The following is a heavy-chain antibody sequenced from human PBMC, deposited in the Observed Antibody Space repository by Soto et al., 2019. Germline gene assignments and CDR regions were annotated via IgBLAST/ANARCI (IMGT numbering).Heavy chain of an antibody. Sequence: VQLQQWGAGLLKPSETLSLTCSVSDVSLNNYYWAWIRQSPGKGLEWIGEIGHGGYTNYAPSLKRPVYTSADTSKSQFSLNLTSAPGADTGLSFCARGPGSYTPGYGVDVWSQGTTVTVS. V-gene: IGHV4-34*01. CDR1: DVSLNNYY. J-gene: IGHJ6*02. D-gene: IGHD3-10*01. CDR2: IGHGGYT. CDR3: ARGPGSYTPGYGVDV.